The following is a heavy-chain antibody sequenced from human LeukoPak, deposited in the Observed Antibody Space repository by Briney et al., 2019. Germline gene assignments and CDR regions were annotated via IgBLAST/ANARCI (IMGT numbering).Heavy chain of an antibody. CDR3: ARGLLVRGVDY. CDR1: GFTFSDYY. V-gene: IGHV3-53*01. J-gene: IGHJ4*02. Sequence: PGGSLRLSCAASGFTFSDYYMSWVRQAPGKGLEWVSVIYSGGSTYYADSVKGRFTISRDNSKNTLYLQMNSLRAEDTAVYYCARGLLVRGVDYWGQGTLVTVSS. CDR2: IYSGGST. D-gene: IGHD3-10*01.